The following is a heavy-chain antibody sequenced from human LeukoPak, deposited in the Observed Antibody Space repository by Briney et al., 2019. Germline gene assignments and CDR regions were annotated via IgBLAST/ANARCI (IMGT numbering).Heavy chain of an antibody. CDR2: ISYDGGNN. J-gene: IGHJ6*02. Sequence: GGSLRLSCAASGFTFSSYAMCWVRQAPGKGLEWVAVISYDGGNNYYADSVKGRFTISRDNSNNTLYLQMNSLRPEDTALYYCARRGADGYNWREYYFYGLDVWGQGTTVTVSS. CDR1: GFTFSSYA. D-gene: IGHD5-24*01. CDR3: ARRGADGYNWREYYFYGLDV. V-gene: IGHV3-30-3*01.